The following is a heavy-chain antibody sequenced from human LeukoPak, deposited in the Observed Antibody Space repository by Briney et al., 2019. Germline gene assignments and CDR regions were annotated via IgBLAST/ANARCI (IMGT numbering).Heavy chain of an antibody. V-gene: IGHV1-3*01. Sequence: ASVKVSCKASGYTITSYAMHWVRQAPGQRLEWMGWTNAGNGNTKYSRKFQGRVTITRDTSASTAYLELSSLRSEDTAVYYCARATTVVDPFDYWGQGTLVTVSS. D-gene: IGHD4-23*01. CDR3: ARATTVVDPFDY. CDR1: GYTITSYA. CDR2: TNAGNGNT. J-gene: IGHJ4*02.